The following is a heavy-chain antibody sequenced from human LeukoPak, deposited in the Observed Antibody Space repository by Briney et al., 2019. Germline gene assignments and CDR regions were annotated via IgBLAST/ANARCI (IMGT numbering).Heavy chain of an antibody. CDR2: IYPGDSDT. V-gene: IGHV5-51*01. J-gene: IGHJ5*02. CDR3: ARARDYYDGSGWFDP. D-gene: IGHD3-22*01. CDR1: GYSFTSYW. Sequence: GESLKISCKGSGYSFTSYWIGWVRQMPGKGLEWMGIIYPGDSDTRYSPSFQGQVTISADKSISTAYPQWSSLKASDTAMYYCARARDYYDGSGWFDPWGQGTLVTVSS.